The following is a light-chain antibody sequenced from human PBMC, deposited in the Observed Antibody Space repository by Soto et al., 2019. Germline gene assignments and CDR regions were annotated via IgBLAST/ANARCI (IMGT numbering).Light chain of an antibody. CDR3: QQYSDSPIT. J-gene: IGKJ5*01. V-gene: IGKV3-20*01. CDR1: QSVSSSY. Sequence: EIVLTQSPGTLSLSPGERATLSCRASQSVSSSYLAWYQQKSGQAPRLLLYGASSRATGIPDRFSGSGSGTDFTLTISRLEPVDFAVFYGQQYSDSPITFGQGTRLEMK. CDR2: GAS.